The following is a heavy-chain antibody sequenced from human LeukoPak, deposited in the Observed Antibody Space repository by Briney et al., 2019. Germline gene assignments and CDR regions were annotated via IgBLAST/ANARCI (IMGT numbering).Heavy chain of an antibody. J-gene: IGHJ3*01. CDR2: INSDESST. CDR3: ARSSYSSSSSV. V-gene: IGHV3-74*01. D-gene: IGHD6-6*01. CDR1: GFTFSGYW. Sequence: PGGSLRLSCAASGFTFSGYWMHWVRQAPGKGLVWVSHINSDESSTSYADSVKGRFTISRDNAKNTLYLGMNSLRAEDTAVYYCARSSYSSSSSVWGQGTMVTVSS.